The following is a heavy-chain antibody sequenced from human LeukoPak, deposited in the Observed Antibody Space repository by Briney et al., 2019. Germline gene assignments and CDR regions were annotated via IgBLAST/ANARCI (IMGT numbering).Heavy chain of an antibody. D-gene: IGHD2-2*01. CDR3: AKHRCSTTTCPQGH. CDR1: GFTFSDYA. Sequence: GGSLRLSCAASGFTFSDYAMSWVRQAPGQGLEWVPFISGSGGSTYYADSVKGRFTISRDNSENTLFLQMSSLRAEDTAVYYCAKHRCSTTTCPQGHWGQGTLVTVSS. CDR2: ISGSGGST. J-gene: IGHJ4*02. V-gene: IGHV3-23*01.